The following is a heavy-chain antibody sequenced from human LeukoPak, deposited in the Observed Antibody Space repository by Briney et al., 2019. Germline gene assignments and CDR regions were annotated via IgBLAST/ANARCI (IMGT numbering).Heavy chain of an antibody. D-gene: IGHD2-8*01. CDR1: GGSITSTNW. V-gene: IGHV4-4*02. J-gene: IGHJ4*02. Sequence: SETLSLTCGVSGGSITSTNWWSWVRQPPGQGLEWIGEVSLSGLTNYNPSLSSRVIMALDTSKNHLSLHLTSVTAADTAVYYCSGENGAFSPFGYWGQGYLVTVLS. CDR3: SGENGAFSPFGY. CDR2: VSLSGLT.